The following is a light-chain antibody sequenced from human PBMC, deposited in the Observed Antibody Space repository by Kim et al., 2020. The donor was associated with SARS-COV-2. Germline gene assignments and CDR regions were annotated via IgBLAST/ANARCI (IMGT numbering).Light chain of an antibody. J-gene: IGKJ2*01. CDR3: QQYSNWPPLYT. Sequence: PRERATLSCRGSQGGRNNLAWYQHKLGQAPRLLIDGASTRTLGVPDRFSGSGSGTEFTLTISSLLSEDFAIYYCQQYSNWPPLYTFGQGTKLEI. CDR2: GAS. V-gene: IGKV3-15*01. CDR1: QGGRNN.